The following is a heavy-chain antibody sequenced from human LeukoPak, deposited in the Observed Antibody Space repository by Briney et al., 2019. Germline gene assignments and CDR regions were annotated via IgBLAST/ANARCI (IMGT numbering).Heavy chain of an antibody. CDR3: AKDRYTAMVGPSAY. CDR1: GSTFSSYA. CDR2: ISGSGGST. Sequence: GGSLRLSCASSGSTFSSYAMSWVRQAPGKGLEWVSAISGSGGSTYYADSVKGRFTISRDNSKNTLYLQMNSLRAEDTAVYYCAKDRYTAMVGPSAYWGQGTLVTVSS. D-gene: IGHD5-18*01. V-gene: IGHV3-23*01. J-gene: IGHJ4*02.